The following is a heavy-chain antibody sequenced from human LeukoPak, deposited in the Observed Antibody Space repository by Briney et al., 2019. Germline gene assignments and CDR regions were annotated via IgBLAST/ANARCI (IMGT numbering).Heavy chain of an antibody. CDR1: GYTFTSYF. D-gene: IGHD3-9*01. J-gene: IGHJ4*02. Sequence: GASVQVSCKASGYTFTSYFMHWVRQASGQGLEWMGIINPSGGSTTYSQKFQGRVTMTRDTSTSTVYMELRSLRSEDTAVYYCSRGPSASDWFVFGGPYWGQGTLVTVSS. V-gene: IGHV1-46*01. CDR3: SRGPSASDWFVFGGPY. CDR2: INPSGGST.